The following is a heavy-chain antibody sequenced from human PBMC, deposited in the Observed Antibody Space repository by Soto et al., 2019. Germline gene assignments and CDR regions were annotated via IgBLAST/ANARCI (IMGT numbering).Heavy chain of an antibody. Sequence: SSVKVAGKASGGTFSSYAISWVRQAPGQGLEWMGGIIPIFGTANYAQKFQGRVTITADESTSTAYMELSSLRSEDTAVYYCARTYCNNGVCHYYYYYGMDVWGQGTTVTVSS. CDR3: ARTYCNNGVCHYYYYYGMDV. CDR2: IIPIFGTA. D-gene: IGHD2-8*01. V-gene: IGHV1-69*13. CDR1: GGTFSSYA. J-gene: IGHJ6*02.